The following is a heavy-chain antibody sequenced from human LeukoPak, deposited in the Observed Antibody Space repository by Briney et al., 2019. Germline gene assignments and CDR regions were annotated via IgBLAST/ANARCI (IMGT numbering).Heavy chain of an antibody. V-gene: IGHV4-28*03. CDR2: IYHNGDT. CDR1: RYSVNNNDW. CDR3: ARESFEEPGTMDH. J-gene: IGHJ4*02. Sequence: SETLSLTCDVYRYSVNNNDWWGWIRQPPGKGLEWIGYIYHNGDTYYSPSLKSRVTLSVDTSKNQFSLRLTSVTAADTALYFCARESFEEPGTMDHWGQGTLVSVSS. D-gene: IGHD4/OR15-4a*01.